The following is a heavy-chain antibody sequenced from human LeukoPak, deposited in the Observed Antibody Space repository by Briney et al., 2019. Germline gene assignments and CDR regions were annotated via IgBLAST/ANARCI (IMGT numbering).Heavy chain of an antibody. Sequence: GSLRLSCAASEFTLNSYGMHWVRQAPGKGLVWVSRINTDGSSTSYADSVKGRFTISRDNSKDSLYLQMNSLRTEDTALYYCAKAVDRYYYFGMDVWGQGTTITVSS. CDR3: AKAVDRYYYFGMDV. D-gene: IGHD2-21*02. V-gene: IGHV3-74*01. CDR2: INTDGSST. J-gene: IGHJ6*02. CDR1: EFTLNSYG.